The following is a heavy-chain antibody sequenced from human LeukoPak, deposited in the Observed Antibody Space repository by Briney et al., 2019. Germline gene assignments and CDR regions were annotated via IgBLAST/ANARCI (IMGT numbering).Heavy chain of an antibody. Sequence: PSETLSLTCTVSGGSINNSDYYWGWIRQPPGKGLEWIGSIYYSGSTYYNPSLKSRVTISVDTSKNQFSLKLSSVTAADTAVYYCAEDYDILTGYYGYFDYWGQGTLVTVSS. CDR2: IYYSGST. J-gene: IGHJ4*02. CDR1: GGSINNSDYY. CDR3: AEDYDILTGYYGYFDY. V-gene: IGHV4-39*01. D-gene: IGHD3-9*01.